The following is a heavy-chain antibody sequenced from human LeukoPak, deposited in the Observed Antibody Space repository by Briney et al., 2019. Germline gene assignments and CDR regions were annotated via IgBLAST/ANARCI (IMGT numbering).Heavy chain of an antibody. CDR3: ATIGASMIVPSTRGYYFDY. D-gene: IGHD3-22*01. J-gene: IGHJ4*02. CDR2: INPNSGGT. V-gene: IGHV1-2*02. CDR1: GYTFTGYY. Sequence: RASVKVSCKASGYTFTGYYMHWVRQASGQGLEWMGWINPNSGGTNYAQKFQGRVTMTRDTSISTAYMELSRLRSDDTAVYYCATIGASMIVPSTRGYYFDYWGQGTLVTVSS.